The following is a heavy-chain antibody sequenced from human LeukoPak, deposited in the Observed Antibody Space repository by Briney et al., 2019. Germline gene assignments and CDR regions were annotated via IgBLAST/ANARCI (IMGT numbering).Heavy chain of an antibody. Sequence: SETLSLTCTVSGYSISSGYFWGWIRQPPGKGLEWIGTIYHSGSTYYNPSLKSRVTISVDTSKNQFSLKLSSVTAADTAVYYCARGYSSSWYFNWFDPWGQGTLVTVSS. D-gene: IGHD6-13*01. J-gene: IGHJ5*02. CDR1: GYSISSGYF. CDR3: ARGYSSSWYFNWFDP. CDR2: IYHSGST. V-gene: IGHV4-38-2*02.